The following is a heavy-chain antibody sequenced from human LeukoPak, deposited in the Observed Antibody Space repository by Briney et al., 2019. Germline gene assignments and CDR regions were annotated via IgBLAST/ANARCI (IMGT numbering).Heavy chain of an antibody. CDR2: ISGSGGST. Sequence: PGGSLRLSCAASGFTVSNNYLSWVRQAPGKGLEWVSAISGSGGSTYYADSVKGRFTISRDNAKNTLYLQMSGLRAEDTAVYYCAREGEPYISTGGSDYWGQGTLVTVSS. V-gene: IGHV3-53*01. D-gene: IGHD1-14*01. J-gene: IGHJ4*02. CDR3: AREGEPYISTGGSDY. CDR1: GFTVSNNY.